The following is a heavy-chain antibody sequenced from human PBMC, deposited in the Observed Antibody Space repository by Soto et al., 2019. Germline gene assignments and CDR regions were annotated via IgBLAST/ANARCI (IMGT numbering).Heavy chain of an antibody. J-gene: IGHJ6*02. Sequence: LSLTCAVSGGSISSGGYSWSWIRQPPGKGLEWIGYIYHSGSTYYNPSLKSRVTISVDRSKNQFSLKLSSVTAADTAVYYCARAGVAAAGTNYYYYGMDVWGQGTTVTVSS. CDR1: GGSISSGGYS. CDR3: ARAGVAAAGTNYYYYGMDV. CDR2: IYHSGST. V-gene: IGHV4-30-2*01. D-gene: IGHD6-13*01.